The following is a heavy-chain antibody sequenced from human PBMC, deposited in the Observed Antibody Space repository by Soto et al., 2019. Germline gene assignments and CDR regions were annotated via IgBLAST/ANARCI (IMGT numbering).Heavy chain of an antibody. CDR3: VSDRGYGHASVPYT. J-gene: IGHJ4*02. V-gene: IGHV3-30*03. D-gene: IGHD5-18*01. CDR2: ISYDGSLQ. Sequence: QAQLVESGGGVVQPGRSLRLSCAASGFAFSSYGMHWVRQAPGTGLGWVAVISYDGSLQHYADSVKGRFTISRDNAKNMVLLQMSSLRAEDTAVYYCVSDRGYGHASVPYTGGQGTLFSVSS. CDR1: GFAFSSYG.